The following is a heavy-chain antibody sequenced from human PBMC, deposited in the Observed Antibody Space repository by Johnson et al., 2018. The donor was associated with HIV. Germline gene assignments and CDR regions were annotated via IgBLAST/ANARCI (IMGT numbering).Heavy chain of an antibody. Sequence: VQLVESGGGVVRPGGSLRLSCAASGFIFNDYGMTWVRQAPGKGLEWVSGINWNGGSTGYADSVKGRFTISRDNAKNSLYLQMNSLRAEDTAGYYCAKRPVWAPRDAFDIWGRGTMVTVSS. CDR1: GFIFNDYG. J-gene: IGHJ3*02. V-gene: IGHV3-20*04. D-gene: IGHD3-16*01. CDR2: INWNGGST. CDR3: AKRPVWAPRDAFDI.